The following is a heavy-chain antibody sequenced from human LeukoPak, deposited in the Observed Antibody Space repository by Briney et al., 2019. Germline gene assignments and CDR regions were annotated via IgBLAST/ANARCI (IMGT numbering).Heavy chain of an antibody. CDR3: ARGQRITMTD. CDR2: IYYSGST. Sequence: SETLSLTCTVSGGSISSGGYYWSWIRQHPGKGLEWIGYIYYSGSTYYNPSLRSRVTISVDTSRNQFSLRLSSVTAADTAVYYRARGQRITMTDWGQGTLVTVSS. D-gene: IGHD3-22*01. V-gene: IGHV4-31*03. CDR1: GGSISSGGYY. J-gene: IGHJ4*02.